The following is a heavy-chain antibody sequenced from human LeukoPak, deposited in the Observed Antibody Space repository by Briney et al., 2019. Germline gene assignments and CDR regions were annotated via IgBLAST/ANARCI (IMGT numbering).Heavy chain of an antibody. J-gene: IGHJ4*02. CDR2: IIPIFGTA. V-gene: IGHV1-69*13. CDR3: ASGRYSSSWFDY. D-gene: IGHD6-13*01. Sequence: ASVKVSCKASGGTFSSYAISWVRQAPGQGLEWMGGIIPIFGTANYAQKFQGRVTITADESTSTAYMELSSLRSEDTAVYYCASGRYSSSWFDYWGQRTLVTVSS. CDR1: GGTFSSYA.